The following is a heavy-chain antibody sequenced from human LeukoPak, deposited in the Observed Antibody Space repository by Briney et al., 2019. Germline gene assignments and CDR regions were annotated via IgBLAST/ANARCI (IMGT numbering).Heavy chain of an antibody. V-gene: IGHV3-30*02. D-gene: IGHD3-16*01. Sequence: GGSLSLSCAASGFTYSDYGMHWVRQAPGRGLEWVAFILNDGTWEYYPDSVKGRLTISRDNSRNTLYLQMNSVRLEDTAIYYCVKGGSISHNWFDSWGQGTLVTVSS. J-gene: IGHJ5*01. CDR3: VKGGSISHNWFDS. CDR2: ILNDGTWE. CDR1: GFTYSDYG.